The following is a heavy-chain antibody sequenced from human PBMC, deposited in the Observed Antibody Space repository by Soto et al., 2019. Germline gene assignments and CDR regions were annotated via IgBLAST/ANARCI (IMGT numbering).Heavy chain of an antibody. CDR1: GFTFSSYG. V-gene: IGHV3-33*06. D-gene: IGHD5-12*01. CDR3: AKAHSGYDYRDYYYGMDV. CDR2: IWYDGSNK. Sequence: GGSLRLSCAASGFTFSSYGMHCVRQAPGKGLEWVAVIWYDGSNKYYADSVKGRFTISRDNSKNTVYLQMNSLRAEDTAVYYCAKAHSGYDYRDYYYGMDVWGQGTTVTVSS. J-gene: IGHJ6*02.